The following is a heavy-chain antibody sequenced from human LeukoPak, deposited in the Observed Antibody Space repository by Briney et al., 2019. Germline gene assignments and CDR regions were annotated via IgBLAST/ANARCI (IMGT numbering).Heavy chain of an antibody. CDR2: ISSGGSNV. Sequence: GGSLRLSCAASGFSLSSYTMHWVRPAPGEGLEWVSSISSGGSNVFYGDSLKGRFTISRDNAKNSLHLQMNSLRVEDTAIYFCSVCSSTSCPDYWGQGTLVTVSS. V-gene: IGHV3-21*01. D-gene: IGHD2-2*01. J-gene: IGHJ4*02. CDR3: SVCSSTSCPDY. CDR1: GFSLSSYT.